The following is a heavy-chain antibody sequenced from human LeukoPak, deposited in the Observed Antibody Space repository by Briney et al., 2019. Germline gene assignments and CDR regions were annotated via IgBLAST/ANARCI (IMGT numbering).Heavy chain of an antibody. J-gene: IGHJ4*02. CDR2: ISSNGGST. Sequence: PGGSLRLSCSASGFTFSSYAMHWVRQAPGKGLEYVSAISSNGGSTYYADSVKGRFTTSRDNSKNTLYLQMNSLRAEDTAVYYCARGAGYNYPYYFDYWGQETLVTVSS. D-gene: IGHD5-24*01. V-gene: IGHV3-64*04. CDR3: ARGAGYNYPYYFDY. CDR1: GFTFSSYA.